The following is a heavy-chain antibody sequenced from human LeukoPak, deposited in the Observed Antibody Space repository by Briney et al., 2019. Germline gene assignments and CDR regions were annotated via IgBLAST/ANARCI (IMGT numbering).Heavy chain of an antibody. J-gene: IGHJ6*02. CDR1: GFIFSSYS. CDR3: ARITSWSPYGMDV. Sequence: GGSLRLSCAASGFIFSSYSMNWVRQAPGKGLEWVSAINSRSTYIYYADSMKGRFTISRDNAKNSLYLQMNSLRGEDTAVYYCARITSWSPYGMDVWGQGTTVTVSS. CDR2: INSRSTYI. D-gene: IGHD1-26*01. V-gene: IGHV3-21*01.